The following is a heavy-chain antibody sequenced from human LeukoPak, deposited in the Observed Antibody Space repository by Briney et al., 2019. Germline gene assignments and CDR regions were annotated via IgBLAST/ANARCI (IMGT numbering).Heavy chain of an antibody. CDR1: GGSISSHY. V-gene: IGHV4-59*11. Sequence: PSETLSLTCTVSGGSISSHYWSWIRQPPGKGLEWIGYIYYSGSTNYNPSLKSRVTISVDTSKNQFSLKLSSVTAADTAVYHCASVYYDILTGYTGFFDYWGQGTLVTVSS. D-gene: IGHD3-9*01. J-gene: IGHJ4*02. CDR2: IYYSGST. CDR3: ASVYYDILTGYTGFFDY.